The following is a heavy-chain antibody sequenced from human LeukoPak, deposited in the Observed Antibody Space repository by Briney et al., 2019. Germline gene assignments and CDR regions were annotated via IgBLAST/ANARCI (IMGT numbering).Heavy chain of an antibody. CDR3: ARVWFGEPDNYFDY. D-gene: IGHD3-10*01. J-gene: IGHJ4*02. CDR1: GGTFSSYA. V-gene: IGHV1-18*01. CDR2: ISAYNGNT. Sequence: ASVKVSCKASGGTFSSYAISWVRQAPGQGLEWMGWISAYNGNTDYAQKLQGRVTMTTDTSTSTAYMELRSLRSDDTAVYYCARVWFGEPDNYFDYWGQGTLVTVSS.